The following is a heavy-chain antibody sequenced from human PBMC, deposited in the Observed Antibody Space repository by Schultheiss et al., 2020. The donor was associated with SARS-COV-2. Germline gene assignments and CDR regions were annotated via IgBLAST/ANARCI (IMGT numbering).Heavy chain of an antibody. Sequence: GGSLRLSCTGSGFPFGDYGLTWVRQAPGKGLEWVGFIRSKAHGGTTQFAASVKGRFTISRDDSKSIAYLQMNSLKTEDTAVYYCTVRFLEWLLEDYYRLDVWGQGTTVTVSS. V-gene: IGHV3-49*04. CDR1: GFPFGDYG. CDR3: TVRFLEWLLEDYYRLDV. J-gene: IGHJ6*02. D-gene: IGHD3-3*01. CDR2: IRSKAHGGTT.